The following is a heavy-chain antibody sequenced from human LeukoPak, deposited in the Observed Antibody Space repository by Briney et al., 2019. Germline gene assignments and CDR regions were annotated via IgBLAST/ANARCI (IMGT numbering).Heavy chain of an antibody. CDR2: ISAYNGNT. J-gene: IGHJ4*02. CDR3: AKGADDPASYYDYVWGSYRGGFDY. Sequence: GASVKVSCKASGYSFTSYGISWVRQAPGQGLEWMGWISAYNGNTSYAQKLQGRVTMTTDTSTTTTYMELRSLRAEDTAVYYCAKGADDPASYYDYVWGSYRGGFDYWGQGTLVTVSS. CDR1: GYSFTSYG. V-gene: IGHV1-18*01. D-gene: IGHD3-16*02.